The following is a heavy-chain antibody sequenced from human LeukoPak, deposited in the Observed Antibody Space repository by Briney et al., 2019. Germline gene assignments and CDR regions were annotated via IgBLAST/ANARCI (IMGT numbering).Heavy chain of an antibody. J-gene: IGHJ4*02. CDR3: AKVGYDSWAIDY. CDR2: ISGRGGST. Sequence: GGSLGLSCAASGLTFKTYAMSWVRKAQGKGLEGVSGISGRGGSTYYADSVKGRFPISRDNSKNTLYLQMNSLRAEDTAVYYCAKVGYDSWAIDYWGQGTLVTVSS. CDR1: GLTFKTYA. D-gene: IGHD3-3*01. V-gene: IGHV3-23*01.